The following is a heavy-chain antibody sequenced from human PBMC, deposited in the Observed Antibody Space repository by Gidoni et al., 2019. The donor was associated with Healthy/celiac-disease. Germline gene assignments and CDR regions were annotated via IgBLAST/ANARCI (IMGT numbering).Heavy chain of an antibody. D-gene: IGHD4-17*01. Sequence: QVQLQESGPGLVKPSQTLSLTCTVSGCSISSGGYYWSWIRQHPGKGLEWSGSIYYRWSTYYKPSLKRRVTISGDNSKNQFSLKLSPVTAAGTAVYYCARGGTTVERYFDLWGRGTLVTVSS. J-gene: IGHJ2*01. CDR2: IYYRWST. CDR1: GCSISSGGYY. CDR3: ARGGTTVERYFDL. V-gene: IGHV4-31*03.